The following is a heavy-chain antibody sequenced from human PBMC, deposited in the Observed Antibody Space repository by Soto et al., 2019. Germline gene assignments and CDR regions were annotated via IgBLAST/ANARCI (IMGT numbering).Heavy chain of an antibody. CDR1: GYTFSSYH. Sequence: QIQLVQSGAEVKKPGASVKVSCKASGYTFSSYHITWVRQAPGQGLEWMGWISAYNGNTNYAQNLQGRVTLTTDPSTSTAYMELRSLRSDDTAVYYCARDLPPVDYWGQGTLVTVYS. V-gene: IGHV1-18*01. CDR2: ISAYNGNT. CDR3: ARDLPPVDY. J-gene: IGHJ4*02.